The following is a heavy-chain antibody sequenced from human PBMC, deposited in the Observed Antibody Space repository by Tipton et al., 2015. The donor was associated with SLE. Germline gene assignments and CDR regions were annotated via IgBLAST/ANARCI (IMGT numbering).Heavy chain of an antibody. CDR3: ARGEWEHTYYYYYGMNV. CDR1: GFTFSSYA. J-gene: IGHJ6*02. D-gene: IGHD1-26*01. Sequence: SLRLSCAASGFTFSSYAMHWVRQAPGKGLEYVPAISSNGGSTYYANSVKGRFTISRDNSKNTLYLQMGSLRAEDMAVYYCARGEWEHTYYYYYGMNVWGQGTTVTVS. V-gene: IGHV3-64*01. CDR2: ISSNGGST.